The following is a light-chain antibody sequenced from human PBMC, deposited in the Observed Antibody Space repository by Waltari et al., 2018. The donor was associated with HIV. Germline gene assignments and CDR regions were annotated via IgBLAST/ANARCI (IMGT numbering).Light chain of an antibody. V-gene: IGLV6-57*03. Sequence: NFILTQPHSVSESPGKTVTISCTRSSGSIASRHVQWYQQRPGSVPSPVIYGDNQRPSGVPDRFSGSIHTSSNSASLTISGLETEDEADYYCQSCDISSRVFGGGTKLTVL. CDR3: QSCDISSRV. J-gene: IGLJ3*02. CDR2: GDN. CDR1: SGSIASRH.